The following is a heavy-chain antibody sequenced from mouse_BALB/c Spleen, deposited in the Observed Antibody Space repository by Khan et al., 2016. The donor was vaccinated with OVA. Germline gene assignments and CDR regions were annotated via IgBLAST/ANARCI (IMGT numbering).Heavy chain of an antibody. J-gene: IGHJ3*01. V-gene: IGHV2-9*02. CDR1: GFSLTSYG. CDR2: LWAGGST. Sequence: QVQLKESGPGLVAPSQSLSITCTVSGFSLTSYGVHWVRQPPGKGLEWLGVLWAGGSTNYNSALMSRLSISKDNSKNQVFLKMNSLQTDDTAMYYCARPYYGSAWFAYWGQGTLGTVSA. CDR3: ARPYYGSAWFAY. D-gene: IGHD1-1*01.